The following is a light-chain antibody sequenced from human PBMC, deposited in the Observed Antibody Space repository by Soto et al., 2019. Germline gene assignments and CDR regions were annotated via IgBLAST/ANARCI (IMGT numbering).Light chain of an antibody. Sequence: EIVLTQSPGTLSLSPGDRATLSCRASQSVSSNSLAWYQQKPGQAPRLLIYLASIRATGIPDRFSGSGSGTDFTLTINRLEPEDFAVYYWQQYGSSPRTFGQGTQVEVK. CDR1: QSVSSNS. CDR2: LAS. V-gene: IGKV3-20*01. J-gene: IGKJ1*01. CDR3: QQYGSSPRT.